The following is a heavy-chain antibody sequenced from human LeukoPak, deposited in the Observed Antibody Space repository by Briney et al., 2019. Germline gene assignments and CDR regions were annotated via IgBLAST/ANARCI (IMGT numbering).Heavy chain of an antibody. V-gene: IGHV3-74*01. CDR2: IASDGSST. CDR1: GFTFSSYW. D-gene: IGHD4-23*01. J-gene: IGHJ4*02. Sequence: WGSLRLSCAASGFTFSSYWMDWVRQAPGKGLVWVSRIASDGSSTTYADSVKGRFSISRDNAKNTLYLQMNSLRVEDTAVYYCARGRPHGNDYWGQGTLVTVSS. CDR3: ARGRPHGNDY.